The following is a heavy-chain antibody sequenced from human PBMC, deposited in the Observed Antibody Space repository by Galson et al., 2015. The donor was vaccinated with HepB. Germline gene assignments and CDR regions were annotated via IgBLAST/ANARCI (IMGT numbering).Heavy chain of an antibody. CDR3: AKGTTDIDY. D-gene: IGHD1-1*01. V-gene: IGHV3-23*01. CDR1: RFTFSRLG. J-gene: IGHJ4*02. Sequence: SLRLSCAASRFTFSRLGMTWVRQAPGKGLECVSAIGVRGTTDYSDSVKGRFIISRDNSKNMLYLQMNNLRAEDTAVYYCAKGTTDIDYWGQGTLVTVSS. CDR2: IGVRGTT.